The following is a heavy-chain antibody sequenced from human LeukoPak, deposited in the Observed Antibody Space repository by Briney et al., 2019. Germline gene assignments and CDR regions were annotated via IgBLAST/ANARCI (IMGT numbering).Heavy chain of an antibody. V-gene: IGHV1-2*06. Sequence: ASVKVSCKASGYTFTGYYMHWVRQAPGQGLEWMGRINPNSGGTNYAQKFQGRVTMTRDTSISTAYMELSRLRSDDTAVYYCARVEILTGYYGGSFDYWGQGTLVTVSS. CDR2: INPNSGGT. CDR3: ARVEILTGYYGGSFDY. D-gene: IGHD3-9*01. CDR1: GYTFTGYY. J-gene: IGHJ4*02.